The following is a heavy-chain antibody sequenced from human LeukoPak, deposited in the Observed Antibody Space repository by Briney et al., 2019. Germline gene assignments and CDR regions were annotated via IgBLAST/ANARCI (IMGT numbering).Heavy chain of an antibody. J-gene: IGHJ4*02. D-gene: IGHD5-18*01. Sequence: SETLSLTCTVSGGSISSYYWSWIRQPPGKGLEWIGFIYYSGSTYYNPSLKSRVTISVDTSKNQFSLRLSSVTATDAAEYFCARHQMRYSYGTLFDYWGQGTLVTVSS. CDR3: ARHQMRYSYGTLFDY. CDR2: IYYSGST. V-gene: IGHV4-59*08. CDR1: GGSISSYY.